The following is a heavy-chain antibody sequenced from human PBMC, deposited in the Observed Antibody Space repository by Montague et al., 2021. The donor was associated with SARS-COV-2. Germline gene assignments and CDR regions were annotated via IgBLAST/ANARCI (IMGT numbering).Heavy chain of an antibody. V-gene: IGHV4-59*13. Sequence: SETLSLTCTVSGGSISSYYWSWIRQTPGKGLEWIAYIYKNENSNYNPSLKSRVAISLDTSRSQIYLNMTSVTAADTATYFCAGERDYRRNFDFWGQGALVSVS. CDR1: GGSISSYY. D-gene: IGHD4-17*01. J-gene: IGHJ4*02. CDR2: IYKNENS. CDR3: AGERDYRRNFDF.